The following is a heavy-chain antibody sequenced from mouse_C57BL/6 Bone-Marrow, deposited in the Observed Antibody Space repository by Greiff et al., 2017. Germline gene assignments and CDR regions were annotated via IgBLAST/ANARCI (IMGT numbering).Heavy chain of an antibody. V-gene: IGHV1-26*01. CDR1: GYTFTDYY. CDR2: INPNNGGT. D-gene: IGHD1-1*01. J-gene: IGHJ4*01. Sequence: EVQLQQSGPELVKPGASVKISCKASGYTFTDYYMNWVKQSHGKSLEWIGDINPNNGGTSYNQKFKGKATLTVDKSSSTAYMELRSLTSEDSAVYYCASSGYYGEDYWGQGTSVTVSS. CDR3: ASSGYYGEDY.